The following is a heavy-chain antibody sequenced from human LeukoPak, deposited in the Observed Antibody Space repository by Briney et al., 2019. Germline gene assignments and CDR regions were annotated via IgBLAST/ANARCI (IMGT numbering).Heavy chain of an antibody. CDR2: IYHSGST. J-gene: IGHJ3*02. CDR3: ARFRNAFDI. CDR1: GGSISSSNW. V-gene: IGHV4-4*02. Sequence: ASETLSLTCAVSGGSISSSNWWSWVRQPPGKGLEWIGYIYHSGSTYYNPSLKSRVTISVDRSKNQFSLKLSSVTAADTAVYYCARFRNAFDIWGQGTMVTVSS.